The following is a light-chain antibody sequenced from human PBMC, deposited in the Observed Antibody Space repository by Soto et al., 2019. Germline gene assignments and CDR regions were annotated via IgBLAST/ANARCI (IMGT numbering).Light chain of an antibody. Sequence: IQMTQSPSSLSPSVGDRVTITCRSSQAIRDHLCCYQQKPGKAPKRLIYAASSLQSGVPSRFSGSGSGTEFTLTISSLQPDESATYYCLQHNTFPRTFGQGTKVDIK. CDR3: LQHNTFPRT. CDR1: QAIRDH. V-gene: IGKV1-17*01. CDR2: AAS. J-gene: IGKJ1*01.